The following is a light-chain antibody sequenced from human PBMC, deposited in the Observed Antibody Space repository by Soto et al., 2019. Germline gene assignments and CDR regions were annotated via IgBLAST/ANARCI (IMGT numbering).Light chain of an antibody. CDR2: DND. CDR3: GRWDSRLSTYV. CDR1: SSNIGNDY. J-gene: IGLJ1*01. Sequence: QSVLTQPPSVSAAPGQQVTISCSRSSSNIGNDYVSWYQQLPGTAPKLLIYDNDKRAAGIPDRFSGSESGTSATLGITGLQTGDDADYYCGRWDSRLSTYVFGTGTKVTVL. V-gene: IGLV1-51*01.